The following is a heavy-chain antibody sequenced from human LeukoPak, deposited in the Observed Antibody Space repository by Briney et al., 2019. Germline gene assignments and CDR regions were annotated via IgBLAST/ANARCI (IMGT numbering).Heavy chain of an antibody. Sequence: GGSLRLSCAASGFTFSSYGLSWVRQAPGKGLEWVSAISGSGGSTYYADSVKGRFTISRDNSKNTLYLQMNSLRAEDTAVYYCAKVGNNWDFDYWGQGTLVTVSS. CDR1: GFTFSSYG. V-gene: IGHV3-23*01. CDR3: AKVGNNWDFDY. CDR2: ISGSGGST. J-gene: IGHJ4*02. D-gene: IGHD1-1*01.